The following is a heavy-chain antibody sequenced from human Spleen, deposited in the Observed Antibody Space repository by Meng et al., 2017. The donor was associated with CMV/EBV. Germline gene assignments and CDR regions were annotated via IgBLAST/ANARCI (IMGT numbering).Heavy chain of an antibody. Sequence: SCAISGDSVSSISAAWNWIRQSPSRGLEWLGRTYYRSKWYNDYAVSVKSRITLTPDTSKNQFSLQLDSVTPEDTAVYYCVRDEAYYSYGMDIWGQGTTVTVS. CDR2: TYYRSKWYN. V-gene: IGHV6-1*01. J-gene: IGHJ6*02. CDR1: GDSVSSISAA. CDR3: VRDEAYYSYGMDI.